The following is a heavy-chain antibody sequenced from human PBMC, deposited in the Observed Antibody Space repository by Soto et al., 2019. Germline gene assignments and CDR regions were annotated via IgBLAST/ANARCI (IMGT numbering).Heavy chain of an antibody. CDR1: GFTFSSYW. CDR2: IKQDGSEK. V-gene: IGHV3-7*01. Sequence: EVQLVESGGGLVQPGGSLRLSCAASGFTFSSYWMSWVRQAPGKGLEWVANIKQDGSEKYYVDSVKGRFTISRDNAKNSLYRQMNGLRAEYTAVYYCARDLAYSTFDYWGQGTLVTVSS. D-gene: IGHD3-16*01. J-gene: IGHJ4*02. CDR3: ARDLAYSTFDY.